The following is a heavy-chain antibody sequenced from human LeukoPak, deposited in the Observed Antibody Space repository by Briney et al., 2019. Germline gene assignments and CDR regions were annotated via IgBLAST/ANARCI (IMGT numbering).Heavy chain of an antibody. CDR2: IRSRSSTR. J-gene: IGHJ4*02. Sequence: PGGSLRLSCAASGFTFSRYSMNWVRQAPGKGLEWVSYIRSRSSTRYNADSVKGRFTISRDNAKNSLYLQMNSLRAEDTAVYYCARDSRVVRGVIIKRPPDYWGQGTVVTVSS. CDR1: GFTFSRYS. CDR3: ARDSRVVRGVIIKRPPDY. D-gene: IGHD3-10*01. V-gene: IGHV3-48*01.